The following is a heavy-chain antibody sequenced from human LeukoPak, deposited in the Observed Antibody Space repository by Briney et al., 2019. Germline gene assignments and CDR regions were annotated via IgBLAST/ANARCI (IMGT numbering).Heavy chain of an antibody. CDR3: ARVRRSCSGGSCYSFNY. J-gene: IGHJ4*02. V-gene: IGHV1-8*01. CDR2: MNPNSGNT. CDR1: GYTCTSYD. Sequence: ASVKVSCKASGYTCTSYDINWVRQATGQGLEWMGWMNPNSGNTGYAQKFQGRVTMTRNTSISTAYMELSSLRSEDTAVYYCARVRRSCSGGSCYSFNYWGQGTLVTVSS. D-gene: IGHD2-15*01.